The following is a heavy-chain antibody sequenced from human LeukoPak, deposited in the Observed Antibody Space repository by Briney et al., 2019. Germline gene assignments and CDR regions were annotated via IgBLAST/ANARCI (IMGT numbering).Heavy chain of an antibody. V-gene: IGHV3-49*04. CDR1: GFTFGDYA. CDR2: IRSKNYGGTT. Sequence: PGGSLRLSCTGSGFTFGDYAMNWVRQAPGKGLEWVGFIRSKNYGGTTEYAASVKGRFTISRDDSKSIAYLQMNSLKTEGTAVYYCTRVIVVTKDYWGQGTLVTVSS. D-gene: IGHD5-12*01. CDR3: TRVIVVTKDY. J-gene: IGHJ4*02.